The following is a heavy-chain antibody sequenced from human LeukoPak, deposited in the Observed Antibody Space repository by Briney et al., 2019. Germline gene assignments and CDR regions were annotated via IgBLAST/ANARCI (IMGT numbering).Heavy chain of an antibody. J-gene: IGHJ6*02. D-gene: IGHD3-22*01. CDR3: ARGGVMIVVVSYYYGMDV. Sequence: ASVKVSCKASGGTFSSYAISWVRQAPGQGLEWMGGIIPIFGTANYAQKFQGRVTITADESTSTAYMELSSLRSEDTAVYYCARGGVMIVVVSYYYGMDVWGQGTTVTVSS. CDR1: GGTFSSYA. CDR2: IIPIFGTA. V-gene: IGHV1-69*13.